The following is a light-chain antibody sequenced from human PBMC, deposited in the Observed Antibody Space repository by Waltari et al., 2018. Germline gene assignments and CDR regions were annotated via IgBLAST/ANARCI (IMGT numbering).Light chain of an antibody. V-gene: IGKV2-28*01. Sequence: DIVMTQSPLSLPVTPGEPASISCRSSQSLLHSNGYNYLDWYLQKPGQSPQIIIYLGSNRASGVPDRFSGSGSGTDFTLKISRVEAEDAGVYYCMEALQSVTFGQGTRLEIK. CDR1: QSLLHSNGYNY. CDR2: LGS. CDR3: MEALQSVT. J-gene: IGKJ5*01.